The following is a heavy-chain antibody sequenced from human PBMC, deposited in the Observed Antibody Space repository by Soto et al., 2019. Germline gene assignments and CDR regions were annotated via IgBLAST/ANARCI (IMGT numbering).Heavy chain of an antibody. V-gene: IGHV3-7*01. CDR1: GFTFSSFW. CDR2: IKPDGSEK. D-gene: IGHD2-15*01. CDR3: ATYVGSCVGGFY. J-gene: IGHJ4*02. Sequence: PGGSLRLSCTASGFTFSSFWMSWVRQAPGKGLEWVANIKPDGSEKYYVDSAKGRFTISRDNAKNSLYLQMNSLRADDTAVYYCATYVGSCVGGFYWGQGTLVTVSS.